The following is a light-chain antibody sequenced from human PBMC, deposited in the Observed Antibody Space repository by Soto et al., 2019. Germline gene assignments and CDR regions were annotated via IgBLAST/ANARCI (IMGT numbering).Light chain of an antibody. CDR1: NRDVGGYNS. Sequence: QSVLTQPASVSGSPVQSITISCTGTNRDVGGYNSVSWYQQHPGKATILVIYEVTNRPSGTANRFSGSKSGNTASLTISRLQAEDEADYYCSSYTSSSTRVFGTGTKVTVL. CDR2: EVT. V-gene: IGLV2-14*01. CDR3: SSYTSSSTRV. J-gene: IGLJ1*01.